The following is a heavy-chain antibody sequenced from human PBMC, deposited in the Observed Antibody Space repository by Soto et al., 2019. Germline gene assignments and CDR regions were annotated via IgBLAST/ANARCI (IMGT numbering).Heavy chain of an antibody. CDR1: GFTFSSYA. V-gene: IGHV3-30-3*01. CDR2: ISYDGSNK. D-gene: IGHD6-13*01. J-gene: IGHJ4*02. Sequence: GGSLRLSCAASGFTFSSYAMHWVRQAPGKGLEWVAVISYDGSNKYYADSVKGRFTISRDNSKNTLYLQMNSLRAEDTAVYYCARDEGGSWYVRKFDYWGQGTLVTVSS. CDR3: ARDEGGSWYVRKFDY.